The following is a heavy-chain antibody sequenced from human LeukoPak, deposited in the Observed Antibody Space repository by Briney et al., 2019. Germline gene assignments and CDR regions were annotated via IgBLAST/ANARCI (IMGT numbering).Heavy chain of an antibody. Sequence: PGGSLRLSCAASGFPFTSYAMTWVRQAPGKGLEWVSAISGSGVTTYFADSVKGRFTISRDNSKNTLYLQMNSLRAEDTAVYYCAKDGQSSGRRLYYFDYWGQGTLVTVSS. CDR2: ISGSGVTT. CDR3: AKDGQSSGRRLYYFDY. D-gene: IGHD3-10*01. J-gene: IGHJ4*02. CDR1: GFPFTSYA. V-gene: IGHV3-23*01.